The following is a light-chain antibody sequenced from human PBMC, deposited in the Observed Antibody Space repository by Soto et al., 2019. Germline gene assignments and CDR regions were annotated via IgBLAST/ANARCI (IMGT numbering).Light chain of an antibody. CDR3: SSYTTTSTT. Sequence: QSALTQPRSVSGSPGQSVTISCTGTSSDVGTYNYVSWYQQHPGKAPKRLIYDVSSRPSGVPDRFSGSKSGNTASLTISGLQAEDEADYYCSSYTTTSTTFGGGTKLTVL. V-gene: IGLV2-11*01. CDR2: DVS. CDR1: SSDVGTYNY. J-gene: IGLJ3*02.